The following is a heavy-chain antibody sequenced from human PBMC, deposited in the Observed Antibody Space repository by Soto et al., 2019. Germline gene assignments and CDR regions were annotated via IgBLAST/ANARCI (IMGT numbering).Heavy chain of an antibody. V-gene: IGHV3-21*01. CDR3: ARVSGYCSSTSCYRGPFDY. CDR1: VFTFSSYS. Sequence: GWSLRLSCASSVFTFSSYSMNWVRQAPGKGLEWVSSISSSSSYIYYADSVKGRFTISRDNAKNSLYLQMNSLRAEDTAVYYCARVSGYCSSTSCYRGPFDYWGQGTLVTVSS. CDR2: ISSSSSYI. D-gene: IGHD2-2*02. J-gene: IGHJ4*02.